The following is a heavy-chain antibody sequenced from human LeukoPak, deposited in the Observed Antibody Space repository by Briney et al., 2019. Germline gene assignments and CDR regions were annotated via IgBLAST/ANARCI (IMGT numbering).Heavy chain of an antibody. J-gene: IGHJ4*02. CDR2: INQDGSKK. CDR3: AREIYGIDS. CDR1: GFTFGSYW. D-gene: IGHD4-17*01. V-gene: IGHV3-7*01. Sequence: PGGSLRLSCAASGFTFGSYWLSWVRQAPGKGLEWVANINQDGSKKNYVDSVKGRFTTSRDNAKNSVYLQMDSLRAGDTAVYYCAREIYGIDSWGQGTPVAVYS.